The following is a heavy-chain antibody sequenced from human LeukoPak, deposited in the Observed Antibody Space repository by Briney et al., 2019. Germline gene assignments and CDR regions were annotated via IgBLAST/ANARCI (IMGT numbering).Heavy chain of an antibody. CDR3: ARIRVNAFDI. V-gene: IGHV4-59*01. CDR1: NSSIISYY. Sequence: SETLSLTCTVSNSSIISYYWSWIRQPPGKGLEWIGYIYYSGATNYNPSLKSRVTMSVDTSKNQFSLKLSSVTAADTAVYYCARIRVNAFDIWGQGTMVTVSS. J-gene: IGHJ3*02. D-gene: IGHD3-10*01. CDR2: IYYSGAT.